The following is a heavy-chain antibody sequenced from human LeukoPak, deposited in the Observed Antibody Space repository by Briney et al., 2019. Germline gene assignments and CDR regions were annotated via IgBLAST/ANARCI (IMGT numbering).Heavy chain of an antibody. D-gene: IGHD3-22*01. CDR1: GDSISSSDNY. V-gene: IGHV4-39*01. CDR3: ARHPHYYYDNSAR. Sequence: WETLSLTCTVSGDSISSSDNYWGWIRQPPGKGLEWIGSFYYSRNTYYNPSLKSRVTISVDTSKNQLSLTLTSVSAADTAVYYCARHPHYYYDNSARWGQGTLVTVSS. J-gene: IGHJ4*02. CDR2: FYYSRNT.